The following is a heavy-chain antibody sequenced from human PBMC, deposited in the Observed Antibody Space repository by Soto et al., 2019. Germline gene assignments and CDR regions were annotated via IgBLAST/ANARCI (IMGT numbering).Heavy chain of an antibody. CDR1: GYTFTSYY. D-gene: IGHD3-10*01. CDR2: INPTGGAT. J-gene: IGHJ6*02. V-gene: IGHV1-46*01. CDR3: ARGGAESIYGMDV. Sequence: QVQLVQSGAEVKKPGASVKVSCKASGYTFTSYYVHWVRQAPGQGLEWMGIINPTGGATTYAQKFLGRVTVTRDTSTSTVYMELSSLRSDDTAVYYCARGGAESIYGMDVWGQGTTVTVSS.